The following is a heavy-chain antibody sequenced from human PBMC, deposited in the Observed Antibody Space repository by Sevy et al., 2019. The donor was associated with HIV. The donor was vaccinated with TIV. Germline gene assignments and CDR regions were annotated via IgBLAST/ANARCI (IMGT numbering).Heavy chain of an antibody. J-gene: IGHJ6*02. CDR3: AKVDVVVPVADYGMDV. Sequence: PGGSLRLSCAASGFTFSNYAMSWVRQAPGKGLEWVSSISRSGGSTYYADSVKGGFTISRDNSKNTLYLQMNSLRAEDTAVYYCAKVDVVVPVADYGMDVWGQGTTVTVSS. V-gene: IGHV3-23*01. CDR1: GFTFSNYA. CDR2: ISRSGGST. D-gene: IGHD2-2*01.